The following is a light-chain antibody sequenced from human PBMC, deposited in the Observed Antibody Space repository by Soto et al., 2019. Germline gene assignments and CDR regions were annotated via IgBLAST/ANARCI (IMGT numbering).Light chain of an antibody. CDR1: TFNVGSNT. J-gene: IGLJ1*01. V-gene: IGLV1-44*01. CDR2: SNN. CDR3: AAWDDSLNGYV. Sequence: QSVLTQPPSASGTPGQRVTISCSGSTFNVGSNTVNWYQQFPGTAPELLMYSNNQRPSGVPDRLSGSKSGTSASLAISGLQSEDEADYYCAAWDDSLNGYVFGTGTKVTVL.